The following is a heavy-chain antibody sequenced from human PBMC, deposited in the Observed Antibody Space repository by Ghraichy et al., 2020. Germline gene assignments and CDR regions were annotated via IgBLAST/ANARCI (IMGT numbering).Heavy chain of an antibody. CDR3: VKVGPNWGRDFDC. D-gene: IGHD7-27*01. V-gene: IGHV3-33*06. Sequence: GGSLRLSCAASGFSFSTYGMHWVRQAPGKGLEWVAVIWHDGSNKYYGDSVRGRFTISRDNPKNTLYLQMDSLRAEDTAVYYFVKVGPNWGRDFDCWGQGTLVTVSS. J-gene: IGHJ4*02. CDR2: IWHDGSNK. CDR1: GFSFSTYG.